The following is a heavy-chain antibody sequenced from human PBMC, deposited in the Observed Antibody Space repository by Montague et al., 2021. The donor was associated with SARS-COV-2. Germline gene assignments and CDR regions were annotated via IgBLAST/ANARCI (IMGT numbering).Heavy chain of an antibody. Sequence: SETLSLTCTVSGGSISSYYWSWIRQPPGKGLEWIGYIYYRGSTNYNPSIKSRVTISVDTSKNQFSLKLSSVTAADTAVYYCARLAVGYCTNGVCYTAFDYWGQGTLVTVSS. D-gene: IGHD2-8*01. V-gene: IGHV4-59*08. CDR2: IYYRGST. CDR1: GGSISSYY. J-gene: IGHJ4*02. CDR3: ARLAVGYCTNGVCYTAFDY.